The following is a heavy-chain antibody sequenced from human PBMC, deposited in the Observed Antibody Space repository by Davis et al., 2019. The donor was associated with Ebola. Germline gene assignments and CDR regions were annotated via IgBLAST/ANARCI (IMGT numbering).Heavy chain of an antibody. V-gene: IGHV2-70*04. CDR1: GFSLSTSGMR. Sequence: SGPTLVKPTQTLTLTCTFSGFSLSTSGMRVSWIRQPPGKALEWLARIDWDDDKFYSTSLKTRLTISKDTSKNQVVLTMTNMDPVDTATYYCARGPDGSGYYYGMDVWGQGTTVTVSS. J-gene: IGHJ6*02. D-gene: IGHD2-15*01. CDR3: ARGPDGSGYYYGMDV. CDR2: IDWDDDK.